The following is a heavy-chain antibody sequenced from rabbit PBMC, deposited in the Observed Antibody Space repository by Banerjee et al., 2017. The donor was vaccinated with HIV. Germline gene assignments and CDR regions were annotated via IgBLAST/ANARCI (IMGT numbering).Heavy chain of an antibody. V-gene: IGHV1S40*01. CDR1: GFTISSSYW. Sequence: QSLEESGGDLVKPGASLTLTCTASGFTISSSYWICWVRQAPGKGLEWIACIYGGSSGSTWYASWAKGRFTVSKTSSTTVTLQMTSLTAADTATYFCARDLAGVIGWNFNLWGPGTLVTVS. CDR3: ARDLAGVIGWNFNL. J-gene: IGHJ4*01. CDR2: IYGGSSGST. D-gene: IGHD4-1*01.